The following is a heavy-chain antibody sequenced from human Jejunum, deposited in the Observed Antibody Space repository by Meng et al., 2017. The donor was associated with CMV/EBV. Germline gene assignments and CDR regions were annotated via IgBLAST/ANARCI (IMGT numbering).Heavy chain of an antibody. CDR3: ARDPHSWTGVFEY. V-gene: IGHV1-2*02. J-gene: IGHJ4*02. CDR1: GFTFTGYY. CDR2: INPRSGAT. Sequence: SGFTFTGYYIHWVRQAPGQGLEWMGWINPRSGATNYAQSLQGRVTLTRDTSINTAFMDLTSLTSDDTAVYYCARDPHSWTGVFEYWAQGTLVTVSS. D-gene: IGHD1-26*01.